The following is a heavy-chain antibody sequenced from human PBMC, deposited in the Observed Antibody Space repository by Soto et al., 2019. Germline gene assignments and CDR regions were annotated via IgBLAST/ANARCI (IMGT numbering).Heavy chain of an antibody. D-gene: IGHD3-16*01. CDR1: GFTVDSTY. V-gene: IGHV3-53*01. CDR2: IYSGGTI. CDR3: ARAGRGGIDWLDP. J-gene: IGHJ5*02. Sequence: GGSLRLSCAASGFTVDSTYMTWVRQAPGKGLEWIAVIYSGGTIYYADSVRGRFTISRDDSNNTLHLQMDSLRVDDTAVYYCARAGRGGIDWLDPWGQGTLVTVSS.